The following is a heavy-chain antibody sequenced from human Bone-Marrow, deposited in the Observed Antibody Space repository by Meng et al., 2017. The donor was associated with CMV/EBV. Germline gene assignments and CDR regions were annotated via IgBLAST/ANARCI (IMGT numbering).Heavy chain of an antibody. CDR2: ISSDDRTR. D-gene: IGHD3-10*01. CDR1: GSNFGTYG. Sequence: LKLSCVGTGSNFGTYGLNWVRQALGRGLEWISFISSDDRTRTYADSVRGRFTISRDDAKNSVSLQMRSLRVEDTAFYYCARDRGVVIPAAPYYFDYWGRGTLVTVSS. CDR3: ARDRGVVIPAAPYYFDY. J-gene: IGHJ4*02. V-gene: IGHV3-48*04.